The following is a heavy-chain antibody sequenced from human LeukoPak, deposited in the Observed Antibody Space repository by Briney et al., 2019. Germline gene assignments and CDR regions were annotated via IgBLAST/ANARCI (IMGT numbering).Heavy chain of an antibody. D-gene: IGHD1-26*01. CDR3: ARVGWELLNLHFDP. CDR1: GFTFSDKW. CDR2: IKKDGSQK. Sequence: PGGSLRLSCVASGFTFSDKWVSWVRKAPGKGPEWVASIKKDGSQKYYVDSVKGRFTISRDNAQNSLYLQMNSLRVEDTAIYSCARVGWELLNLHFDPWGQGTLVTVSS. J-gene: IGHJ5*02. V-gene: IGHV3-7*03.